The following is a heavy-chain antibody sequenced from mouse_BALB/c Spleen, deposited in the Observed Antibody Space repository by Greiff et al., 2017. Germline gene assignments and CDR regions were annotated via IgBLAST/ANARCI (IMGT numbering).Heavy chain of an antibody. J-gene: IGHJ4*01. CDR1: GYTFTSYW. V-gene: IGHV1-7*01. CDR3: ARKGRFPYAMDY. CDR2: INPSTGYT. Sequence: QVQLQQSGAELAKPGASVKMSCKASGYTFTSYWMHWVKQRPGQGLEWIGYINPSTGYTEYNQKFKDKATLTADKSSSTAYMQLSSLTSEDSAVYYCARKGRFPYAMDYWGQGTSVTVSS.